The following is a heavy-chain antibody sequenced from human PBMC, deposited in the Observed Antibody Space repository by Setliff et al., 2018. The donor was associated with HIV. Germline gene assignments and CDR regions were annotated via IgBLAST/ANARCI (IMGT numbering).Heavy chain of an antibody. CDR2: IIPKSDTR. CDR1: GDTFNFYG. V-gene: IGHV1-69*06. Sequence: SVKVSCKASGDTFNFYGLNWVRQAPGQGLEWMGKIIPKSDTRDYAQKLWGRVTITADKPSNTVYMELTSLTSEDTAVYYCAREHGEYCSGGTCYHHYYFDYWGPGTLVTVSS. D-gene: IGHD2-15*01. J-gene: IGHJ4*02. CDR3: AREHGEYCSGGTCYHHYYFDY.